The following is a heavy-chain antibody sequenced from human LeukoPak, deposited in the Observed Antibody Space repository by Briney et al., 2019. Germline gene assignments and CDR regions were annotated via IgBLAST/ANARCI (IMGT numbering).Heavy chain of an antibody. CDR3: ARPGYASSRNAASWFDP. V-gene: IGHV4-59*08. J-gene: IGHJ5*02. CDR2: IYYSGMT. CDR1: GGSISSYY. Sequence: SETLSLTCTVSGGSISSYYWGWIRQPPGKGLEWIGSIYYSGMTYYNPSLKRRVTISVDTSKNQFSLKLSSVTAADTAVYYCARPGYASSRNAASWFDPWGQGTLVTVSS. D-gene: IGHD3-9*01.